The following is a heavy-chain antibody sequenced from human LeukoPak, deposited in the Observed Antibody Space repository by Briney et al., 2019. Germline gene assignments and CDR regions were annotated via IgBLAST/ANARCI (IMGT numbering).Heavy chain of an antibody. CDR1: GGTFSSYA. CDR2: IIPIFGTA. D-gene: IGHD5-18*01. J-gene: IGHJ4*02. Sequence: SVKVSYKASGGTFSSYAISWVRQAPGQGLEWMGGIIPIFGTANYAQKFQGRVTITADKSTSTAYMELSSLRSEDTAVYYCARGCSYGYPLDYWGQGTLVTVSS. CDR3: ARGCSYGYPLDY. V-gene: IGHV1-69*06.